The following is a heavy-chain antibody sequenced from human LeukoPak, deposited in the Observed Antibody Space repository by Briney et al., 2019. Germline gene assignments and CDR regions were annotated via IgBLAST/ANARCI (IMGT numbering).Heavy chain of an antibody. CDR3: ARAPGFNSDS. V-gene: IGHV1-2*02. CDR2: INPNSGGT. CDR1: GYTFTDYN. Sequence: ASVKVSCKASGYTFTDYNLHWVRQAPGQGLEWMGWINPNSGGTNYAQNFQGRVTMSRDTSISTAYMELSRLRSDDTAVYYCARAPGFNSDSWGQGTLVTVSS. D-gene: IGHD1-26*01. J-gene: IGHJ4*02.